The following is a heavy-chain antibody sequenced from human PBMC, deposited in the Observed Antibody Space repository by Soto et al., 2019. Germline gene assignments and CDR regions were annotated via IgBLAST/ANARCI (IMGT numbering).Heavy chain of an antibody. CDR2: TYYRSKWYN. CDR3: ARDLGAAGTIWFDP. CDR1: GDSVSSNSAA. Sequence: SQTLSLTCVISGDSVSSNSAAWNWIRQSPSRGLEWLGRTYYRSKWYNDYAVSVKSRITINPATSKNQFSLQLNSVTPEDTAVYYCARDLGAAGTIWFDPWGQGTLVTVSS. V-gene: IGHV6-1*01. D-gene: IGHD6-13*01. J-gene: IGHJ5*01.